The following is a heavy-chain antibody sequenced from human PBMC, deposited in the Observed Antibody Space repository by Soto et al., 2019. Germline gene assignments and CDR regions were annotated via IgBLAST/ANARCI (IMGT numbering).Heavy chain of an antibody. CDR1: GFTFSNAW. Sequence: GGSLRLSCAASGFTFSNAWMSWVRQAPGKGLEWVGRIQSKTDGGTTDYAAPVKGRFTISRDDSKNALYLQMNSLKTEDTAVYYCTAAYCGGDCYSGWGQGTLVTVSS. J-gene: IGHJ1*01. CDR2: IQSKTDGGTT. V-gene: IGHV3-15*01. CDR3: TAAYCGGDCYSG. D-gene: IGHD2-21*02.